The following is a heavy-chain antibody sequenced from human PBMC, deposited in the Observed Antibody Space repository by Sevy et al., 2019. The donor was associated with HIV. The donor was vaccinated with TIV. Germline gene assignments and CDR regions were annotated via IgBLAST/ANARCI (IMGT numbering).Heavy chain of an antibody. CDR2: MWFDGSNK. D-gene: IGHD1-26*01. V-gene: IGHV3-33*06. J-gene: IGHJ4*02. CDR1: GFPFTNHG. Sequence: GGSLRLSCEASGFPFTNHGVHWVRQAPGKGLAWVALMWFDGSNKYYADSVKGRFTVSRDNSKNTLYLQMNSLRAEDTAVYYCAKGEWELPLPFDYWGQGTLVTVSS. CDR3: AKGEWELPLPFDY.